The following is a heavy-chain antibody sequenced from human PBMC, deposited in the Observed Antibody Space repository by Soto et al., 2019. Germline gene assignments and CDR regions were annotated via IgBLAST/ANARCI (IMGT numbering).Heavy chain of an antibody. CDR3: AKTSRFDY. D-gene: IGHD6-6*01. V-gene: IGHV4-34*01. CDR1: GGSFSDFY. Sequence: SETLSLTCAVYGGSFSDFYWSWIRQPPGKGLEWIGEINHSGSTNYNPSLKSRVTISVDTSKNQFSLKLSSVTAADTAVYYCAKTSRFDYWGQGTLVTVSS. CDR2: INHSGST. J-gene: IGHJ4*02.